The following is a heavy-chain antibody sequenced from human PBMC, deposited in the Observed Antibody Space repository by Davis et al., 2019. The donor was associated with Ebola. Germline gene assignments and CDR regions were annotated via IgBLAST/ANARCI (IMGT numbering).Heavy chain of an antibody. CDR2: INPNSGGT. CDR3: ARDLYTGYYYYGMDV. J-gene: IGHJ6*02. V-gene: IGHV1-2*04. D-gene: IGHD2-2*02. Sequence: ASVKVSCKASGYTFTSYAMHWVRQAPGQRLEWMGWINPNSGGTNYAQKFQGWVTMTRDTSISTAYMELSRLRSDDTAVYYCARDLYTGYYYYGMDVWGQGTTVTVSS. CDR1: GYTFTSYA.